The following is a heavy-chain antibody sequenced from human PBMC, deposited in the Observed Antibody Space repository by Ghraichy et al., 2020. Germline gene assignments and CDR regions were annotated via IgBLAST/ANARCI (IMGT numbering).Heavy chain of an antibody. D-gene: IGHD3-10*01. J-gene: IGHJ4*02. CDR1: GGSFSGYY. CDR2: INYSGST. V-gene: IGHV4-34*01. Sequence: SETLSLTCAVYGGSFSGYYWNWIRQPPGKGLEWIGEINYSGSTNYNPSLKSRVTISVDTSEKQFSLKLNSVTAADTAVYYCARAYYGSGRKPFDYWGQGTLVTVSS. CDR3: ARAYYGSGRKPFDY.